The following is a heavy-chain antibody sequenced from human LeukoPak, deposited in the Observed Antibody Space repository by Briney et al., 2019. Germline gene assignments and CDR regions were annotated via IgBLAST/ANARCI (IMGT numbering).Heavy chain of an antibody. CDR1: GYSFTSYW. D-gene: IGHD3-10*01. CDR3: ARQEWDGSGSPIPTVFDY. J-gene: IGHJ4*02. CDR2: IYPGDSDT. V-gene: IGHV5-51*01. Sequence: GESLKISCKGSGYSFTSYWIGWVRQMPGKGLEWMGIIYPGDSDTRYSPSFQGQVTISAGKSISTAYLQWSSLKASDTAMYYCARQEWDGSGSPIPTVFDYWGQGNLVTVSS.